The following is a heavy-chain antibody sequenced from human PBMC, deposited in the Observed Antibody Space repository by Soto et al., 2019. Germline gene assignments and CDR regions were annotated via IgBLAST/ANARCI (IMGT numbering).Heavy chain of an antibody. V-gene: IGHV3-33*05. Sequence: RTASGCSLGNDGMYWGRQDQEKRLEWVAVISCGGSKKYYADSVKGRFTISRDDSKSTLYLQMNSLRAEDTAVYYCARDPSHSYYTLFYYFDFWVQGT. D-gene: IGHD1-26*01. CDR1: GCSLGNDG. J-gene: IGHJ4*02. CDR2: ISCGGSKK. CDR3: ARDPSHSYYTLFYYFDF.